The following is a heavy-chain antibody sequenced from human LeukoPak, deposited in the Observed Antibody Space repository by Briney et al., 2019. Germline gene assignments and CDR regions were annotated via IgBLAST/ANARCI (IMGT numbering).Heavy chain of an antibody. J-gene: IGHJ4*02. V-gene: IGHV3-53*01. D-gene: IGHD2-8*01. CDR1: GFTVSGNY. CDR3: AREFNDYFDY. CDR2: IYRDGTT. Sequence: PGGSLRLSCAASGFTVSGNYMNWVRQAPGKGLEWVSVIYRDGTTSSADSVKGRFTISRDNSKNSMYLQMNRLRAEDTAVYYCAREFNDYFDYWGQGTLVTVSS.